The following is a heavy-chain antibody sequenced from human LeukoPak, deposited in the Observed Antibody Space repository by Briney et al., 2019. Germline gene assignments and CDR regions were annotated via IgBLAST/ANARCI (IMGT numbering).Heavy chain of an antibody. CDR2: IYYSGST. J-gene: IGHJ4*02. Sequence: SETLSLTCTVSGGSISNYYWSWIRQPPGKGLEWIGYIYYSGSTNYNPSLKSRVTISVDTSKNQFSLKLSSVTAADTAVYYCARGYGSGSYWAHWGQGTLVTVSS. CDR1: GGSISNYY. V-gene: IGHV4-59*01. D-gene: IGHD3-10*01. CDR3: ARGYGSGSYWAH.